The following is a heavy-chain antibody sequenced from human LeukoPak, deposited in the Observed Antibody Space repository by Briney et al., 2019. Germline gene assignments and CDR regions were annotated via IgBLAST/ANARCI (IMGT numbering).Heavy chain of an antibody. J-gene: IGHJ4*02. Sequence: SETLSLTCAVYGGSFSGYYWSWIRQPAGKGLEWIGRIYTSGSTNYNPSLKSRVTISVDTSKNQFSLKLSSVTAADTAVYYCAGGLRIAVAGTGYWGQGTLVTVSS. D-gene: IGHD6-19*01. CDR2: IYTSGST. V-gene: IGHV4-59*10. CDR1: GGSFSGYY. CDR3: AGGLRIAVAGTGY.